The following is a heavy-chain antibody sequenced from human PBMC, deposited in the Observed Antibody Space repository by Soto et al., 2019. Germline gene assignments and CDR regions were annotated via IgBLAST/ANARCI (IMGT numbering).Heavy chain of an antibody. V-gene: IGHV4-4*07. Sequence: PSETLSLTCTVSRASIYTYSWTWIRQPAGKGLQWIGHIYSSGSANYSPSLKSRVSMSVDSSKNQISLKPTSVTAAETAVYYCATIVGANDYWGQGTLVTVSS. CDR1: RASIYTYS. CDR3: ATIVGANDY. D-gene: IGHD1-26*01. J-gene: IGHJ4*02. CDR2: IYSSGSA.